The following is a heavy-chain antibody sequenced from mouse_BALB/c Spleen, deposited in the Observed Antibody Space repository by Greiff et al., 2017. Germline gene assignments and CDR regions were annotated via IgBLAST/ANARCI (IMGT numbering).Heavy chain of an antibody. CDR3: AREVYYGYRYAMDY. D-gene: IGHD1-2*01. CDR2: ISSGGST. CDR1: GFTFSSYA. J-gene: IGHJ4*01. V-gene: IGHV5-6-5*01. Sequence: EVMLVESGGGLVQPGGSLKLSCAASGFTFSSYAMSWVRQTPEKRLEWVASISSGGSTYYPDSVKGRFTISRDNARNILYLQMSSLRSEDTAMYYCAREVYYGYRYAMDYWGQGTSVTVSS.